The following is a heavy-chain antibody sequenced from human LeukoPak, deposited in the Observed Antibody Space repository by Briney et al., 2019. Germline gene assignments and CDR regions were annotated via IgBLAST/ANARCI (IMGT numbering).Heavy chain of an antibody. CDR1: GFTFSSYS. D-gene: IGHD6-19*01. J-gene: IGHJ5*02. Sequence: GGSLRLSCAASGFTFSSYSMNWVRQAPGKGLEWVSSISSSSSYIYYADSVKGRFTISRDNAKNSLYLQMNSLRAEDTAVYYCAREGPQWLVGGNWFDPWGQGTLVTVSS. CDR2: ISSSSSYI. CDR3: AREGPQWLVGGNWFDP. V-gene: IGHV3-21*01.